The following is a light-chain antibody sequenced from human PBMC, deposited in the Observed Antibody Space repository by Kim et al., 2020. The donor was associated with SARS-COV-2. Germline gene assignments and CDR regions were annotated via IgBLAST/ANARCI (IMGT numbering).Light chain of an antibody. CDR2: SAS. Sequence: SPGERATLSCRASQSINRDFLAWYQQKPGQAPRLLVHSASTRATGIADRFSGSGSGTDFTLTISRLEPEDFAVYFCHQYGSSPRTFGQGTKVDIK. V-gene: IGKV3-20*01. J-gene: IGKJ2*01. CDR3: HQYGSSPRT. CDR1: QSINRDF.